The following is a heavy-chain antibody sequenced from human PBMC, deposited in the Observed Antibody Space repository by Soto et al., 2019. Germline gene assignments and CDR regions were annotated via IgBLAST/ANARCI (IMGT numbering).Heavy chain of an antibody. Sequence: QVQLQESGPGLVKPSQTLSLTCTVSGGSISSGGYYWSWIRQHPGKGLGWIGYIYYSGSTYYNPSLKWRVTISVDTSKNQFSLKLSSVTAADTAVYYCARTSYDSSGTAADPWGQGTLVTVSS. V-gene: IGHV4-31*03. CDR2: IYYSGST. CDR1: GGSISSGGYY. J-gene: IGHJ5*02. CDR3: ARTSYDSSGTAADP. D-gene: IGHD3-22*01.